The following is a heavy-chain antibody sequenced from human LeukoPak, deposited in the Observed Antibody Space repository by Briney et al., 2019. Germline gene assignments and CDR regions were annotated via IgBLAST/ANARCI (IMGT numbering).Heavy chain of an antibody. CDR2: INHSGST. CDR3: AKGDKLFTGQRTYNRFAP. CDR1: GGSFSGYY. J-gene: IGHJ5*02. D-gene: IGHD1-7*01. Sequence: SETLSLTCAVYGGSFSGYYWSWIRQPPGKGLEWIGEINHSGSTNYNPSLKSRVTISVDTSKNQFSLKLSSVTAADTAVYYCAKGDKLFTGQRTYNRFAPWGKEPLVPVSS. V-gene: IGHV4-34*01.